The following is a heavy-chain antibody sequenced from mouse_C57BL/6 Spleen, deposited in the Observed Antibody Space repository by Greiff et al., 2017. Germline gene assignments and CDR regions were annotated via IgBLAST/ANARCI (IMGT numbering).Heavy chain of an antibody. V-gene: IGHV1-50*01. CDR3: ARWTRWSFDY. J-gene: IGHJ2*01. Sequence: QVQLQQPGAELVKPGASVKLSCKASGYTFTSYWMQWVKQRPGQGLEWIGEIDPSDSYTNYNQKFKGKATLTVDTSSSPAYMQLSSLTSEYSAVYYCARWTRWSFDYWGQGTTLTVSS. D-gene: IGHD2-3*01. CDR1: GYTFTSYW. CDR2: IDPSDSYT.